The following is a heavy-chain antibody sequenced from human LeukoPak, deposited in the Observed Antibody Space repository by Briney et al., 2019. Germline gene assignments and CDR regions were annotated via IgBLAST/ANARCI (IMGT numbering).Heavy chain of an antibody. V-gene: IGHV4-38-2*02. J-gene: IGHJ1*01. D-gene: IGHD2-2*01. CDR3: AKNATSGFFSD. Sequence: AETLCLTQNGTGHSISNTFYWGWIRQSPGKGLERIGSIHHSGNRFESGSTHYNPSLRSRVTVSADTSKNQFSLRLTSVTAADTAVYFCAKNATSGFFSDWGQGVLVTVSS. CDR1: GHSISNTFY. CDR2: IHHSGNRFESGST.